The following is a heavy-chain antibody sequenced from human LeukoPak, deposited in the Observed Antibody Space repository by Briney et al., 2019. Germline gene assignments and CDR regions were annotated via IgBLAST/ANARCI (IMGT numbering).Heavy chain of an antibody. CDR1: GYSFTSYW. D-gene: IGHD2-15*01. J-gene: IGHJ4*02. CDR3: ARFVGACSGGSCYSDY. CDR2: IYPGDSDT. Sequence: AESLKISCKGSGYSFTSYWIGWVRQMPGKGLEWMGIIYPGDSDTRYSPSFQGQVTISADKSISTAYLQWSSLKASDTAMYYCARFVGACSGGSCYSDYWGQGTLVTVSS. V-gene: IGHV5-51*01.